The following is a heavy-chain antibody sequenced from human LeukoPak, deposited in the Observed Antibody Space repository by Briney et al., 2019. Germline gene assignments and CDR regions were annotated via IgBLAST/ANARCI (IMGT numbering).Heavy chain of an antibody. CDR2: IYHSGIT. CDR1: GYSISSGSY. J-gene: IGHJ3*02. D-gene: IGHD2-15*01. V-gene: IGHV4-38-2*02. CDR3: AKVYCSGGSCYSSDAFDI. Sequence: ASETLSLTCTVSGYSISSGSYWGWIRQPPGKGLEWIGTIYHSGITYYNPSLKCRVTISVDTSKNQFSLKLTSVTAADTAVYYCAKVYCSGGSCYSSDAFDIWGQGTMVTVSS.